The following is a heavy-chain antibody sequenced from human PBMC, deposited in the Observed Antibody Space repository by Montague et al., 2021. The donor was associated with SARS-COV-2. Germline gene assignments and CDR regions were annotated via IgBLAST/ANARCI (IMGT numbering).Heavy chain of an antibody. J-gene: IGHJ6*02. V-gene: IGHV3-21*01. D-gene: IGHD6-13*01. CDR1: GFTFSSYS. Sequence: SLRLSCAASGFTFSSYSMNWVRQAPGKGLEWVSSISSSSYIYYVDSVKGRFTISRDNAKNSLYLQMNSLRVEDTAVYYCASLAAAGPKTYYYYGMDVWGQGTTVTVSS. CDR3: ASLAAAGPKTYYYYGMDV. CDR2: ISSSSYI.